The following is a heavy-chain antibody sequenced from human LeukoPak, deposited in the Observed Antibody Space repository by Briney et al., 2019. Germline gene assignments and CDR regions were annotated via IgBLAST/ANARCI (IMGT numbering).Heavy chain of an antibody. CDR2: IYSGGST. V-gene: IGHV3-53*01. D-gene: IGHD1-26*01. Sequence: QAGGSLRLSCAASGFTVGSNYMSWVRQAPGKGLEWVSVIYSGGSTYYADSVKGRLTISRDNSKNTLYLQMNSLRAEDTAVYYCAREMGELLLDPWGQGTLVTVSS. J-gene: IGHJ5*02. CDR1: GFTVGSNY. CDR3: AREMGELLLDP.